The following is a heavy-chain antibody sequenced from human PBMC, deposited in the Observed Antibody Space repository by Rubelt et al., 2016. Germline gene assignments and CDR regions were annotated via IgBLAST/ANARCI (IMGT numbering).Heavy chain of an antibody. CDR1: GFTVSSNY. Sequence: VQLVESGGGLVQPGGPLRLSCAASGFTVSSNYMSWVRQAPGKGLEWVSYINVTYYTTYADPVKGRFTISREKARTYLFRQMDSLGDEDWGVNYCARAGNRNYAYDWGRGTPVTVSS. V-gene: IGHV3-11*06. CDR2: INVTYYT. D-gene: IGHD1-7*01. CDR3: ARAGNRNYAYD. J-gene: IGHJ4*02.